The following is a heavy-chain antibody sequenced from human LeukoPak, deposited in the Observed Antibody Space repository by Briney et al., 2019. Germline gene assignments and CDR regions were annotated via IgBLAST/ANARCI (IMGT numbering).Heavy chain of an antibody. Sequence: ASVKVSCKASGYTFTSYDINWVRQATGQGLEWMGWMNPNSGNTGYAQKFQGRVTITRNTSISTAYMELSSLRSEDTAVYYCARGTPAAADSYYYYMDVWGKGSTVTVSS. V-gene: IGHV1-8*03. J-gene: IGHJ6*03. CDR1: GYTFTSYD. CDR2: MNPNSGNT. D-gene: IGHD6-13*01. CDR3: ARGTPAAADSYYYYMDV.